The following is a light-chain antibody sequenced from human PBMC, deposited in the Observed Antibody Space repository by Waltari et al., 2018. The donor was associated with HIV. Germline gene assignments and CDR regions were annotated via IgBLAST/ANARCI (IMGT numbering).Light chain of an antibody. CDR1: PGPVGSGHY. CDR3: MLFFLTSDL. J-gene: IGLJ2*01. Sequence: QTVVTQEPSMTVSPGGTVTLTCDSAPGPVGSGHYVNWYRQMPGQPPRPLSYSSTRSQPLTPTRLASSLFVDRAALTLSNRLPEADGDYYSMLFFLTSDLVGGGTRLTVL. CDR2: SST. V-gene: IGLV7-43*01.